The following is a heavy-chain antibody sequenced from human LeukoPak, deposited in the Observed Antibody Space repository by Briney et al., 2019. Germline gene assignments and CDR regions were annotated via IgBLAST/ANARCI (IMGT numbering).Heavy chain of an antibody. CDR3: AKLRIEDYDFWSGYGANNWFDP. Sequence: GGSLRLSCVASQFTFSSYAMSWVRQAPGKGLEWVSTISDRGDNTHHADSVKGRFTISRDNSKNTLYLQMNSLRAEDTAVYYCAKLRIEDYDFWSGYGANNWFDPWGQGTLVTVSS. J-gene: IGHJ5*02. V-gene: IGHV3-23*01. CDR2: ISDRGDNT. D-gene: IGHD3-3*01. CDR1: QFTFSSYA.